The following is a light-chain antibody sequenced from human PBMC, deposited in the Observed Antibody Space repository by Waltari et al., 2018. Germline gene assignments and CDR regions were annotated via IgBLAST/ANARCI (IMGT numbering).Light chain of an antibody. CDR3: QQLNSYPPYS. J-gene: IGKJ2*03. CDR1: QGISSY. V-gene: IGKV1-9*01. CDR2: AAS. Sequence: DIQLTQSPSFLSASVGDRVTITCRASQGISSYLSWYQQEPGKAPKLLIYAASILQSGVPSRFSGSGSGTEFTLTISSLQPEDFATYYCQQLNSYPPYSFGQGTKLEIK.